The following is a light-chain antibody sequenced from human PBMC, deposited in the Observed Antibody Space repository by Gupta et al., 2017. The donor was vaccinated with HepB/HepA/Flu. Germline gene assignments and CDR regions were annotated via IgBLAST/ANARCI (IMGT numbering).Light chain of an antibody. CDR2: KAS. V-gene: IGKV1-5*03. J-gene: IGKJ4*01. Sequence: DIQMTQSPCTLSASVGERVTITCRASQRISSCLGWYQQKPGQAPNLLIYKASTLESGVPSRFSGSGCGTEFTLTISSVQPDDFATYYCQQQDNCPCTFGRGTKVDIK. CDR3: QQQDNCPCT. CDR1: QRISSC.